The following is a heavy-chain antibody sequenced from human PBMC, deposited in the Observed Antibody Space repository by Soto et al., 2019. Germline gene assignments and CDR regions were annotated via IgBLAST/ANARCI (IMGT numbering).Heavy chain of an antibody. J-gene: IGHJ4*02. CDR2: INHSGST. V-gene: IGHV4-34*01. CDR3: VRGVHCSGGSCYGDFDY. Sequence: SETLSLTCAVYGGSFSGYYWSWIRQPPGKGLEWIGEINHSGSTNYNPSLKSRVTISVDTSKNQFSLKLSSVTAADTAVYYCVRGVHCSGGSCYGDFDYWGQGTLVTVSS. D-gene: IGHD2-15*01. CDR1: GGSFSGYY.